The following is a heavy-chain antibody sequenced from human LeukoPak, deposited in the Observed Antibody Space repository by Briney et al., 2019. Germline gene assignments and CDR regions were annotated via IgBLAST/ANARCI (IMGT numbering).Heavy chain of an antibody. D-gene: IGHD3-10*01. CDR3: ARAMYYYGSGSYSFDP. V-gene: IGHV4-34*01. CDR2: VNHSGST. CDR1: GGSFSGYY. Sequence: PSETLSLTCAVYGGSFSGYYWSWIRQPPGQELEWMGEVNHSGSTNYTPSLKSRVTISVDTSKNQFSLKLSSVTAADPAVYYCARAMYYYGSGSYSFDPWGQGTLVTVSS. J-gene: IGHJ5*02.